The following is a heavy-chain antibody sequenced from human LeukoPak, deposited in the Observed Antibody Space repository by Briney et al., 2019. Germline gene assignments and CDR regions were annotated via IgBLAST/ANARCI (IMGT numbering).Heavy chain of an antibody. CDR1: GVSFSDYS. CDR2: INHSGGT. V-gene: IGHV4-34*01. CDR3: ARVGYSYSINDWSRTGLGAYPTKYYYYMDV. Sequence: SETLSLTCAVYGVSFSDYSWSWIRQPRGKGLDWVGEINHSGGTIHNPSLMSRVIMSADTATNQFSLKVSSVTAADTAVYYCARVGYSYSINDWSRTGLGAYPTKYYYYMDVWGKGTTVTVSS. J-gene: IGHJ6*03. D-gene: IGHD5-18*01.